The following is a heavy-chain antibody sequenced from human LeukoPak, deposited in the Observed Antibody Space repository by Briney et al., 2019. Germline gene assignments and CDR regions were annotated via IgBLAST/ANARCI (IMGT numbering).Heavy chain of an antibody. D-gene: IGHD3-22*01. CDR3: VKQWLRNGFDI. CDR1: GGSISSGDYY. J-gene: IGHJ3*02. CDR2: IYYSGST. Sequence: SETLSLTCTVSGGSISSGDYYWSWIRQPPGKGLEWIGYIYYSGSTYYNPSLKSRVTISVDTSENQFSLNLSSVTAADTAVYYCVKQWLRNGFDIWGQGTMVTVSS. V-gene: IGHV4-30-4*08.